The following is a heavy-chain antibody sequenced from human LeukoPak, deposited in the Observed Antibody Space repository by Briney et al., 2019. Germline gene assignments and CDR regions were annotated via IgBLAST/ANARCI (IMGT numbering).Heavy chain of an antibody. D-gene: IGHD4/OR15-4a*01. CDR3: ARLPGYFGAS. Sequence: ASVKVSCKASGYPFTSYDLNWVRQAPGQRLEWMGCMNVKSGTADYAPKFQGRVTMTRNTSISTAYMVLSSLRPEDTAVYYCARLPGYFGASWGQGTLVTVSS. CDR1: GYPFTSYD. J-gene: IGHJ5*02. V-gene: IGHV1-8*01. CDR2: MNVKSGTA.